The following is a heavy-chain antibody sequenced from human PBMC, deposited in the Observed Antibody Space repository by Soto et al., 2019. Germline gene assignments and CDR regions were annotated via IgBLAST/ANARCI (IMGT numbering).Heavy chain of an antibody. CDR3: ARDPSLRFLEWGETNWFDP. V-gene: IGHV3-33*01. D-gene: IGHD3-3*01. Sequence: PGGSLRLSCAASGFTFSSYGMHWVRQAPGKGLEWVAVIWYDGSNKYYADSVKGRFTISRDNSKNTLYLQMNSLRAEDTAVYYCARDPSLRFLEWGETNWFDPWGQGTLVTVSS. CDR1: GFTFSSYG. J-gene: IGHJ5*02. CDR2: IWYDGSNK.